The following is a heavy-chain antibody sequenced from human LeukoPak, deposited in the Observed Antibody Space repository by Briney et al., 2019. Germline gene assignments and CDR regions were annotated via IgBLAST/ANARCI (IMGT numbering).Heavy chain of an antibody. CDR3: ARDREMAGRDYYYYMDV. CDR2: IYTSGST. Sequence: ASETLSLTCAVYGGSFSGYYWSWIRQPAGKGLEWIGRIYTSGSTNYNPSLKSRVTISVDTSKNQFSLKLSSVAAADTAVYYCARDREMAGRDYYYYMDVWGKGTTVTISS. CDR1: GGSFSGYY. J-gene: IGHJ6*03. V-gene: IGHV4-4*07. D-gene: IGHD5-24*01.